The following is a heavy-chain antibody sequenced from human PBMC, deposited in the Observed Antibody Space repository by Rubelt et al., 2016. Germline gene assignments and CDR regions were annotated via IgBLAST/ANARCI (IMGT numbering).Heavy chain of an antibody. CDR3: ARDQGMATAGVGF. V-gene: IGHV4-59*01. D-gene: IGHD5-24*01. CDR1: GGSISSYY. J-gene: IGHJ4*02. CDR2: IYYSGST. Sequence: ETLSLTCTVSGGSISSYYWSWIRQPPGKGLEWIGYIYYSGSTNYNPSLKSRVTISVDTSKNQFSLKLSAVTAADTAVYYCARDQGMATAGVGFWGQGTLVTVSS.